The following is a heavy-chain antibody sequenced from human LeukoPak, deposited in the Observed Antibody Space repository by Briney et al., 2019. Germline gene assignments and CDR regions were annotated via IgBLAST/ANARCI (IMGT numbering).Heavy chain of an antibody. CDR2: INYSGST. CDR1: GDSITSGDYY. V-gene: IGHV4-30-4*01. CDR3: ARWADY. Sequence: KPSETLSLTCTVSGDSITSGDYYWTWIRQPPGKGLEWVGYINYSGSTYSNPSLKSRLTISVDTSKNQLSLQLTSVTAADTAVYYCARWADYWGQGTLVTVSS. J-gene: IGHJ4*02.